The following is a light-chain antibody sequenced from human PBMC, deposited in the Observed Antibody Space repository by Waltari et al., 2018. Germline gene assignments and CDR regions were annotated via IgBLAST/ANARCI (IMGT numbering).Light chain of an antibody. CDR3: QTGGHGTWV. J-gene: IGLJ3*02. V-gene: IGLV4-69*01. CDR2: VNSDGSH. CDR1: SGHSPNS. Sequence: QLVVTQSPSASAPLCASVKLTCTQSSGHSPNSVAWLQQRPEKGPRYLLKVNSDGSHTKGDGILDRFSGSSSGAERYLTISSLQSDDEADYFCQTGGHGTWVFGGGTTLTVL.